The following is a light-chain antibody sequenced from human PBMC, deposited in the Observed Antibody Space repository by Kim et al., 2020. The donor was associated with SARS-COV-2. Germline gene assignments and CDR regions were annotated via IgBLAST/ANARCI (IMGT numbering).Light chain of an antibody. J-gene: IGLJ3*02. Sequence: QKVTISCTGLSSKIGADYDVHWYQQLPQRAPKLLIYENNNRPSGVPDRYSGSKSGTSASLAITGLQAEDEADYYCQSYDSSRGVWVFGGGTKLTVL. V-gene: IGLV1-40*01. CDR3: QSYDSSRGVWV. CDR2: ENN. CDR1: SSKIGADYD.